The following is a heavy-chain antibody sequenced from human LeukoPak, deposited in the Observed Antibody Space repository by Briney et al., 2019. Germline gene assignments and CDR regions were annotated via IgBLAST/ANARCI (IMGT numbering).Heavy chain of an antibody. CDR2: ISAYKGNT. Sequence: ASVKVSCKAFGYTFTSYGISWVRQAPGQGLEWMGWISAYKGNTNYAQKLQGRVTMTTDTSTNTAYMELRSLRPDDTAVYYCARDDGLTMVRVWGQGTLVTVSS. V-gene: IGHV1-18*01. CDR1: GYTFTSYG. CDR3: ARDDGLTMVRV. D-gene: IGHD3-10*01. J-gene: IGHJ4*02.